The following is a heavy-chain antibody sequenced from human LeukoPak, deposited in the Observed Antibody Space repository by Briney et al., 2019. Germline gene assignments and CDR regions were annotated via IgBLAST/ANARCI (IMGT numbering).Heavy chain of an antibody. Sequence: GRSLRLSCTASGFTFGDYAMSWVRQAPGKGLEWVGFIRSKAYGGTTEYAASVKGRFTISRDDSKSIAYLQMNSLKTEDTAVYYCTREGGRAAAGTWEVDYWGQGTLVTVPS. V-gene: IGHV3-49*04. CDR3: TREGGRAAAGTWEVDY. CDR1: GFTFGDYA. D-gene: IGHD6-13*01. J-gene: IGHJ4*02. CDR2: IRSKAYGGTT.